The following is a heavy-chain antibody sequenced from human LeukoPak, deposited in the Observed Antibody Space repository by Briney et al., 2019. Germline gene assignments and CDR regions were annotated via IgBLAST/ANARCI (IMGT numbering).Heavy chain of an antibody. D-gene: IGHD6-13*01. CDR3: ARDEQDSSSWYARWFDP. CDR1: GGTFRSYT. CDR2: IIPIFNTA. J-gene: IGHJ5*02. V-gene: IGHV1-69*13. Sequence: SVKVSCKASGGTFRSYTISWVRQAPGQGLEWMGGIIPIFNTAHYAQTFQGRVTITADESTSTAYMELNSLRSEDTAVYYCARDEQDSSSWYARWFDPWGQGTLVTVSS.